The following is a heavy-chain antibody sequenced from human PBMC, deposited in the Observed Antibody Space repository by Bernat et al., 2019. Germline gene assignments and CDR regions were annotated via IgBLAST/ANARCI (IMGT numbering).Heavy chain of an antibody. J-gene: IGHJ3*02. CDR2: IDHSGST. D-gene: IGHD2-15*01. CDR1: GGSFSGYY. CDR3: ARVDIVVVVSADGFDI. V-gene: IGHV4-34*01. Sequence: QVQLQQWGAGLLKPSETLSLTCAVYGGSFSGYYWSWIRQPPGKGLEWIGEIDHSGSTNYNPSLKSRVTISADTSKNQFSLKLRSVTAADTAVYYCARVDIVVVVSADGFDIWGQGTMVTVAS.